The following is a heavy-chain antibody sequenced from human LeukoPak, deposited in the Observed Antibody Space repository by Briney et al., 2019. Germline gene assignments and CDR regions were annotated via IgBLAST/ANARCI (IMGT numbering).Heavy chain of an antibody. V-gene: IGHV3-23*01. D-gene: IGHD5-18*01. CDR3: AKGTTGMAPRGYFDD. CDR1: GFTFSTYA. Sequence: PGRSLRLSCAVSGFTFSTYAMNWVRQVPGKGLEWVSVISGSGGSTYYADSVKGRFTISRDNSKNTLYLQMNSLTVEDTAVYYCAKGTTGMAPRGYFDDWGQGTLVTVSS. J-gene: IGHJ4*02. CDR2: ISGSGGST.